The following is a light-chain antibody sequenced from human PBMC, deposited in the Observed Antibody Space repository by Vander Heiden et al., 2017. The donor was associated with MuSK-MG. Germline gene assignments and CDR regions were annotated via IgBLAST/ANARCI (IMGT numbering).Light chain of an antibody. Sequence: DMQRTHSPSPPTASVGDRVTITCRASQRISSSLACYQQTPGKAPNLLIYEASTLETGVPSRFSGSASGTEFTLSISSLQPDDCATYYCQQYSAYWTFGQGTKVEIK. V-gene: IGKV1-5*03. J-gene: IGKJ1*01. CDR1: QRISSS. CDR2: EAS. CDR3: QQYSAYWT.